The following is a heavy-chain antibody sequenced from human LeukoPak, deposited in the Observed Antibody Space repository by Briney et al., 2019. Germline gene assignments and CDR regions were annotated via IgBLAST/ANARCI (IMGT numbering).Heavy chain of an antibody. Sequence: ASVKVSCKASGGTFSSYAISWVRQAPGQGLEWMGRIIPIFGIANYPQKFQGRVTITADKSTSTAYMELSSLRSEDTAVYYCARDAKVVPAAIDWFDPWGQGTLVTVSS. V-gene: IGHV1-69*04. CDR2: IIPIFGIA. D-gene: IGHD2-2*02. J-gene: IGHJ5*02. CDR3: ARDAKVVPAAIDWFDP. CDR1: GGTFSSYA.